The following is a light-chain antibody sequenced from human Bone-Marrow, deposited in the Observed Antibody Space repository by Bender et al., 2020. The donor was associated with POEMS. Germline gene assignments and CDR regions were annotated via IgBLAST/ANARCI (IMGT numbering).Light chain of an antibody. Sequence: QSALTQPPSASGSPGQSVTISCTGTSSDDSAYNYVSWYQQLPGKAPKLIIFDVNKRPSGVPDRFSGSKSGNSASLTISGLQAEDETDYYCCSYAGAAIYVFGTGTSVTVL. CDR3: CSYAGAAIYV. CDR2: DVN. V-gene: IGLV2-8*01. J-gene: IGLJ1*01. CDR1: SSDDSAYNY.